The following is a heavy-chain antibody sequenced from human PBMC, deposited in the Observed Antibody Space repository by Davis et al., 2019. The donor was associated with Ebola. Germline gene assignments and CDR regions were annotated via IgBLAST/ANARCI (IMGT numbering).Heavy chain of an antibody. V-gene: IGHV3-21*04. Sequence: PGGSLRLSCAASGFTFSSYSMNWVRQAPGKGLEWVSSISSSSSYIYYADSVKGRFTISRDNAKNSLYLQMNSLRAEDTAVYYCAREGGNRGIVATSYWGQGTLVTVSS. J-gene: IGHJ4*02. CDR1: GFTFSSYS. D-gene: IGHD5-12*01. CDR3: AREGGNRGIVATSY. CDR2: ISSSSSYI.